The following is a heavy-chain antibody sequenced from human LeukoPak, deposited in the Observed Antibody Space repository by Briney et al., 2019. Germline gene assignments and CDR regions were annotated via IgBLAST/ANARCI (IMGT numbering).Heavy chain of an antibody. CDR3: ARSHTAMALDY. CDR2: IWYDGSNK. J-gene: IGHJ4*02. CDR1: GFTFSSYG. V-gene: IGHV3-33*08. D-gene: IGHD5-18*01. Sequence: GRSLRLSCAASGFTFSSYGMHWVRQAPGKGLEWVAVIWYDGSNKYYADSVKGRFTISRDNSKNTLYLQMYSLRAEDTAVYYCARSHTAMALDYWGQGTLVTVSS.